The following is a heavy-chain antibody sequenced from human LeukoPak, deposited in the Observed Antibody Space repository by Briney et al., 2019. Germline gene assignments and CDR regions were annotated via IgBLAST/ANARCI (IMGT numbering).Heavy chain of an antibody. CDR2: INPNTGVT. J-gene: IGHJ6*02. D-gene: IGHD4-17*01. CDR3: ARDRTTVTTGYYGMDV. CDR1: GYTFTGYY. Sequence: APVKVSCKASGYTFTGYYMHWARQAPGQGLEWMGWINPNTGVTNYAQKFQGRVTLTRDTSIITAYMELTRLRSDDTAMYYCARDRTTVTTGYYGMDVWGQGTTLTVSS. V-gene: IGHV1-2*02.